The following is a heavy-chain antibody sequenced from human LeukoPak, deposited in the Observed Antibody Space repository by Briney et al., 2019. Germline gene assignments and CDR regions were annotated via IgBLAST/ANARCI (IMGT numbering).Heavy chain of an antibody. J-gene: IGHJ3*02. CDR3: AKDRDDYVWGSYLGAFDI. CDR1: GFTFSNYS. CDR2: ISDSGGST. D-gene: IGHD3-16*01. V-gene: IGHV3-23*01. Sequence: GGSLRVSCAASGFTFSNYSMNWVRQAPGKGLEWVSLISDSGGSTYYADSVKGRFTISRDNSKNTLYLQMNSLRAEDTAVFYCAKDRDDYVWGSYLGAFDIWGQGTMVTVSS.